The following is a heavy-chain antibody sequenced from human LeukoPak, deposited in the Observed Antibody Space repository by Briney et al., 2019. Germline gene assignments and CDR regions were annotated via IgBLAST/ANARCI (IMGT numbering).Heavy chain of an antibody. CDR2: ISSGSAI. J-gene: IGHJ4*02. D-gene: IGHD2-8*02. CDR1: GFTFSNYY. CDR3: ARLGTGYSIDS. V-gene: IGHV3-11*01. Sequence: TGGSLRLSCAASGFTFSNYYMSWIRQAPGKGLQWVSYISSGSAIYYADSVKGRFTISRDNAKNSLYLQMNSLRAEDTAVFYCARLGTGYSIDSWGQGALLTVSS.